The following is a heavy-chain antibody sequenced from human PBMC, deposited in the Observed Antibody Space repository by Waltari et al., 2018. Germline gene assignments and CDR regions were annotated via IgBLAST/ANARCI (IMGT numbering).Heavy chain of an antibody. CDR2: IKGDGSER. D-gene: IGHD6-19*01. CDR1: GFTFSNNW. V-gene: IGHV3-7*03. CDR3: ARGSGWVFDY. Sequence: EVQLVESGGGLVQPGGSLRLSCAASGFTFSNNWMAWVRPAPGKGREWVAIIKGDGSERHYVDSVKGRFTISRDNPKNSQYLQMNSLRADDTAVYYCARGSGWVFDYWGQGTVVTVSS. J-gene: IGHJ4*02.